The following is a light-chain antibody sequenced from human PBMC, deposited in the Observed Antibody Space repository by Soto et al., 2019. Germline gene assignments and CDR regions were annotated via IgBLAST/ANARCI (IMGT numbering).Light chain of an antibody. CDR3: QQYNNWHQT. J-gene: IGKJ1*01. CDR1: QSVSSN. CDR2: GAS. Sequence: EIVMTQSPATLSVSQGERATLSCRASQSVSSNLAWYQQKPGQAPRLLIYGASTRATGIPARFSGSGSGTEFTLTISSLQSEDFAVYYCQQYNNWHQTFGQGTKVDIK. V-gene: IGKV3-15*01.